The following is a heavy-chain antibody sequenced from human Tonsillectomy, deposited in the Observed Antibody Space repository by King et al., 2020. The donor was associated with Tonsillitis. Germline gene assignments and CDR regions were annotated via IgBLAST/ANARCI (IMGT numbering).Heavy chain of an antibody. Sequence: VQLVESGGGLVKPGGSLRLSCAASGFTFSNYNMHWVRQAPGKGLEWVSSIASSSSYIYYADSVKGRFTISRDNAKNSLSLQMNSLRAEDTAVYHCARDRGDFWSGYYYVWGQGTLVTVSS. J-gene: IGHJ4*02. CDR3: ARDRGDFWSGYYYV. CDR2: IASSSSYI. CDR1: GFTFSNYN. V-gene: IGHV3-21*01. D-gene: IGHD3-3*01.